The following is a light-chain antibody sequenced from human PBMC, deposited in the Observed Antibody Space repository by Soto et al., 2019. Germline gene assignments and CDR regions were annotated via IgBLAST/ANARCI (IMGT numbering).Light chain of an antibody. Sequence: DIPMTQSPSSLSASAGDRVTITCRASQSISNSLNWYQQKPGKAPKALIYAASSLQSGVPSRFSGSGSGTDFTLTISSLQPDDFATDYWQQSSSTPPTCGQGTKVDIK. CDR3: QQSSSTPPT. V-gene: IGKV1-39*01. J-gene: IGKJ1*01. CDR2: AAS. CDR1: QSISNS.